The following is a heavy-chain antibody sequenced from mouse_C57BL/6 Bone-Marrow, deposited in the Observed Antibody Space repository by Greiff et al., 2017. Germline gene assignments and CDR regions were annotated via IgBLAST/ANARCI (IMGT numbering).Heavy chain of an antibody. D-gene: IGHD4-1*02. CDR2: IEPETGGT. J-gene: IGHJ2*01. Sequence: QVQLQQSGAELVRPGASVTLSCKASGYTFTDYEMHWVKQTPVHGLEWIGAIEPETGGTAYNQKFKGKAILTADKSSSTAYMELRSLTSEYSAVYYCTSTVYYFDYWGQGTTLTVSS. CDR1: GYTFTDYE. V-gene: IGHV1-15*01. CDR3: TSTVYYFDY.